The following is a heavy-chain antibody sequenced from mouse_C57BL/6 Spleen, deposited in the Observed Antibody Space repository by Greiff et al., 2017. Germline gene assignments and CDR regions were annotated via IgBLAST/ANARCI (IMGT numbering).Heavy chain of an antibody. CDR1: GFTFSSYA. Sequence: EVNLVESGEGLVKPGGSLKLSCAASGFTFSSYAMSWVRQTPEKRLEWVAYISSGGDYIYYADTVKGRFTISRDNARNTLYLQMSSLKSEDTAMYYCTRDRGNYVDYAMDYWGQGTSVTVSS. CDR2: ISSGGDYI. V-gene: IGHV5-9-1*02. CDR3: TRDRGNYVDYAMDY. J-gene: IGHJ4*01. D-gene: IGHD2-1*01.